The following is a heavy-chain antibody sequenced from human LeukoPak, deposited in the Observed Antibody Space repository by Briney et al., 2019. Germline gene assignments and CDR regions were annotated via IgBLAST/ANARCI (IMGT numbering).Heavy chain of an antibody. V-gene: IGHV4-61*02. D-gene: IGHD2-8*02. CDR1: GGSISSGIYY. Sequence: PSQTLSLTCTVSGGSISSGIYYWSWIRQPAGKGLEWIGRIYTSGSTNYNPSLKSRVTISVDTSKNQFSLKLSSVTAADTAVYYCAREKTGGVEYYFDYWGQGTLVTVSS. J-gene: IGHJ4*02. CDR2: IYTSGST. CDR3: AREKTGGVEYYFDY.